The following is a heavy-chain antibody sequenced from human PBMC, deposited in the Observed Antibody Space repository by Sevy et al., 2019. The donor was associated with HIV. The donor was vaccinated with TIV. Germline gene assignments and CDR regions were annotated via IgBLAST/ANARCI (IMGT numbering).Heavy chain of an antibody. CDR2: VSYDGSSK. V-gene: IGHV3-30*03. J-gene: IGHJ6*02. D-gene: IGHD3-10*01. CDR1: GFTFRNFG. CDR3: ARGGSGDYYYYGVDV. Sequence: GGSLRLSCVGSGFTFRNFGVHWLRQAPGKGLEWLSVVSYDGSSKYYVHSVKGRFIVSRDNSKNTLYLQMNSLRTEDTAVYYRARGGSGDYYYYGVDVWGQGTTVTVSS.